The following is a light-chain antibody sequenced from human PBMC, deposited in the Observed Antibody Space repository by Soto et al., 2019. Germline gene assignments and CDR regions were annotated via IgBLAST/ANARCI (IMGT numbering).Light chain of an antibody. Sequence: QSVLTQPPSVSGAPGQRVTISCTGSSSIIGAGYDVHWYQQFPATAPKLLIYDNNNRPSGVPDRFSGSKSGTSASLAITGLQAEDEADYYCQSYDNSLSGHVVFGGGTKLTVL. CDR1: SSIIGAGYD. V-gene: IGLV1-40*01. CDR2: DNN. J-gene: IGLJ2*01. CDR3: QSYDNSLSGHVV.